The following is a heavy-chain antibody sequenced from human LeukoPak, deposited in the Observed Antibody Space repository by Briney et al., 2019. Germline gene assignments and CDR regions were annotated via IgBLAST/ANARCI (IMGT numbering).Heavy chain of an antibody. CDR1: GGSISSSSYY. D-gene: IGHD3-16*01. CDR2: IYYSGST. Sequence: KSSETLSLTCTVSGGSISSSSYYWGWIRQPPGKGLEWIGSIYYSGSTYYNPSLKSRVTISVDTSKNQFSLKLSSVTAADTAVYYCARRGLWTPIDYWGQGTLVTVSS. J-gene: IGHJ4*02. CDR3: ARRGLWTPIDY. V-gene: IGHV4-39*01.